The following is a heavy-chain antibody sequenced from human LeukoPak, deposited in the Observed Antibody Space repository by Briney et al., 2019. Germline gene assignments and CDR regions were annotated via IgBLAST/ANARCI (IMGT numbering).Heavy chain of an antibody. V-gene: IGHV3-30*18. CDR1: GFTFSSYG. D-gene: IGHD2-2*01. Sequence: GGSLRLSCAASGFTFSSYGMHWVRQAPGKGLEWVAVISYDGSNKYYADSVKGRFTISRDNSKNTLYLQMNGLRAEDTAVHYCAKERIVVVPAALDYWGQGTLVTVSS. CDR2: ISYDGSNK. J-gene: IGHJ4*02. CDR3: AKERIVVVPAALDY.